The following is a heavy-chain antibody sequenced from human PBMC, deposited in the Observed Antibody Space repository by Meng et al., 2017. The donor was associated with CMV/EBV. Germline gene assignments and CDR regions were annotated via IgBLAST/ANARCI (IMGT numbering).Heavy chain of an antibody. Sequence: SVKVSCKASGGTFSSYTISWVRQAPGQGLEWMGRIIPILGIANYAQKFQGRVTITTDESTSTAYMELSSLRSEDTAVYYCARFPFRVAAAGTIVDYYYGMDVWGQGTTVTVSS. J-gene: IGHJ6*02. CDR2: IIPILGIA. CDR1: GGTFSSYT. V-gene: IGHV1-69*02. CDR3: ARFPFRVAAAGTIVDYYYGMDV. D-gene: IGHD6-13*01.